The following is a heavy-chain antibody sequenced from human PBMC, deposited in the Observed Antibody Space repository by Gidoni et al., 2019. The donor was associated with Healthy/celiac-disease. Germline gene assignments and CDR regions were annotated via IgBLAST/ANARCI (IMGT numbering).Heavy chain of an antibody. CDR1: GYTFSNYA. J-gene: IGHJ4*02. CDR3: ARVSLTGTTFVSDY. V-gene: IGHV7-4-1*02. CDR2: INTNTGNP. D-gene: IGHD1-20*01. Sequence: QVQLVQSGSELKKPGASVKVSCKASGYTFSNYAMNWGRQAPGQGLEWMGWINTNTGNPTYAQGFTGRFVFSLDTSVSTAYLQISSLKAEDTAVYYCARVSLTGTTFVSDYWGQGTLVTVSS.